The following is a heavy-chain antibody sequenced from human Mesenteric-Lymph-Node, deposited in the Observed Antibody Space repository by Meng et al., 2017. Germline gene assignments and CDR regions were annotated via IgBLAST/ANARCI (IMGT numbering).Heavy chain of an antibody. J-gene: IGHJ5*02. CDR2: INTNTGNP. CDR1: GYTLTTYA. Sequence: QGQLVQSWPELKKPGASVKVSCKASGYTLTTYAMNWVRQAPGQGLEWMGWINTNTGNPTYAQGFTGRFVFSLDTSVNMAYLQITSLKAEDTAVYYCVRGDWFDPWGQGTLVTVSS. V-gene: IGHV7-4-1*04. CDR3: VRGDWFDP.